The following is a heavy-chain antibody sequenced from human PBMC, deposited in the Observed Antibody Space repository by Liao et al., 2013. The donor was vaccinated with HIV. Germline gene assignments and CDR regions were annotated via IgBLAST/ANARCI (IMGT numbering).Heavy chain of an antibody. V-gene: IGHV4-34*11. CDR2: IYYSGST. CDR1: GGSFSSYY. Sequence: QVHLQQWGAGLLKPSETLSLTCAVYGGSFSSYYWTWLRQPPGKGLEWIGYIYYSGSTNYNPSLKSRVTISVDTSKNQFSLKLSSVTAADTAVYYCARLGRSFTYSYGPQYYFAYWAREPWSPSPQ. J-gene: IGHJ4*02. D-gene: IGHD5-18*01. CDR3: ARLGRSFTYSYGPQYYFAY.